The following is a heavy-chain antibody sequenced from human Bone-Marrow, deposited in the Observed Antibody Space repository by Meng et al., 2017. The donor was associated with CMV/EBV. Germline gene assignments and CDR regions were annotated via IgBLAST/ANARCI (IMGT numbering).Heavy chain of an antibody. V-gene: IGHV4-34*01. J-gene: IGHJ6*02. CDR1: GGTFSGYY. D-gene: IGHD5-18*01. Sequence: SETLSLTCAVYGGTFSGYYWSWIRQPPGKGLEWIGEINHSGSTNYNPSLKRRVTISVDTSKNQFSLQLSSVTAADTAVYYCARGGWIQLVYRYYYYGIDVWGQGTTVTVSS. CDR2: INHSGST. CDR3: ARGGWIQLVYRYYYYGIDV.